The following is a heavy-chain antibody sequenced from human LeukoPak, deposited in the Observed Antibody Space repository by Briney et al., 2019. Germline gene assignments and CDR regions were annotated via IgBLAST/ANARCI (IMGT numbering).Heavy chain of an antibody. D-gene: IGHD3-22*01. CDR1: GGSFSAFF. Sequence: SETLSLTCAVSGGSFSAFFWRWIRQPPGKGLEWIGDVGHSGSADYNPSLKSRVTVSADPSKTQFSLKLTSVTAADTAVYYCVTRGDYSDTSGNSYDALDIWGQGTMVTVSS. V-gene: IGHV4-34*01. CDR2: VGHSGSA. J-gene: IGHJ3*02. CDR3: VTRGDYSDTSGNSYDALDI.